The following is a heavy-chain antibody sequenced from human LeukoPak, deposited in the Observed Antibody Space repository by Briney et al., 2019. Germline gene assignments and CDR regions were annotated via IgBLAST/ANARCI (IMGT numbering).Heavy chain of an antibody. J-gene: IGHJ4*02. CDR2: INGIGTSL. D-gene: IGHD3-22*01. CDR3: AKSVSRITMIVVVILDY. CDR1: GFSFDFSGYA. V-gene: IGHV3-23*01. Sequence: PGGSLRLSCAASGFSFDFSGYAMSWVRQAPGKGLEWVSGINGIGTSLYYADSVKGRFTISRDNSKSTLYLQMNSLRAEDTAVYYCAKSVSRITMIVVVILDYWGQGTLVTVSS.